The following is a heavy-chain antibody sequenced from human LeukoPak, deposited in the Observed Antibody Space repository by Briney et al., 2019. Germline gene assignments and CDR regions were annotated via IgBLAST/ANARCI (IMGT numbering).Heavy chain of an antibody. Sequence: PGGSLRLSCAASGFTFSSHGMHWVRQAPGKGLEWVAVVSYDGSNKYYADSVKGRFTISRDNSKNMLYLQMNSLRAEDTAVYYCAKDRWLSCGGSCYIFDFWGQGTLVTVSS. D-gene: IGHD2-15*01. CDR2: VSYDGSNK. CDR3: AKDRWLSCGGSCYIFDF. V-gene: IGHV3-30*18. J-gene: IGHJ4*02. CDR1: GFTFSSHG.